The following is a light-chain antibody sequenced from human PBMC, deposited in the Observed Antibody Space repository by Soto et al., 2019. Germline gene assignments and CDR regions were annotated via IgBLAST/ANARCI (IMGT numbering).Light chain of an antibody. Sequence: QSVLTQPPSASGTPGQRVTISCSGSSSNIGSNTVNWYQQLPGTAPKLLIYSNNHRPSGVPDRFSGCKSGTSASLAISGLQSEDEADYYCAAWDDTLNGHYVFGTGTKVTVL. J-gene: IGLJ1*01. V-gene: IGLV1-44*01. CDR3: AAWDDTLNGHYV. CDR2: SNN. CDR1: SSNIGSNT.